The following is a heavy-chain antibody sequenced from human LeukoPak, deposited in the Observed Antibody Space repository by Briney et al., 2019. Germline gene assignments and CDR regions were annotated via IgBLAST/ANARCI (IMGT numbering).Heavy chain of an antibody. Sequence: ASVKVSCKASGYTFTSYDINWVRQASGQGLEWMGWMNPNSGNTGYAQKFQGRVTMTRNTSISTAYMELSSLRSEDTAVYYCARGYRGRSGSYAYYYYYMDVWGKGTTVTVSS. D-gene: IGHD1-26*01. CDR3: ARGYRGRSGSYAYYYYYMDV. CDR1: GYTFTSYD. V-gene: IGHV1-8*01. CDR2: MNPNSGNT. J-gene: IGHJ6*03.